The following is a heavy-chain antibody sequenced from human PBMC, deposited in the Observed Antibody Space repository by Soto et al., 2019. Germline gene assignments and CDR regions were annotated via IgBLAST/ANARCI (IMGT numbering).Heavy chain of an antibody. D-gene: IGHD6-19*01. CDR1: GFKFSMFG. Sequence: ELFLQESGGDLVQPGGFLRLSCVASGFKFSMFGMNWVRQAPGKGLEWIAYISSSSATIIYGESVEGRFTVSRDNAENSLFLQMKSLRGEDTAVYYCARGKGGTVAGFNWFDPWGHGTAVTVST. J-gene: IGHJ5*02. CDR2: ISSSSATI. CDR3: ARGKGGTVAGFNWFDP. V-gene: IGHV3-48*01.